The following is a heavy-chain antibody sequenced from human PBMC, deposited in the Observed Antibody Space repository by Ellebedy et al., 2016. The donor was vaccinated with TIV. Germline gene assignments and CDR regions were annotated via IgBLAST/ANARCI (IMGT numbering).Heavy chain of an antibody. J-gene: IGHJ4*02. D-gene: IGHD3-16*02. CDR3: ITFFTFGGVIVPYYFDY. V-gene: IGHV3-15*07. Sequence: GGSLRLSXAASGFTFSNAWMNWVRHAPGKGLEWVGRIKSESDGGTTDYAAPVKGRFTISRDDSKNTLYLQMNSLKTEDTAVYYCITFFTFGGVIVPYYFDYWGQGTLVTVSS. CDR1: GFTFSNAW. CDR2: IKSESDGGTT.